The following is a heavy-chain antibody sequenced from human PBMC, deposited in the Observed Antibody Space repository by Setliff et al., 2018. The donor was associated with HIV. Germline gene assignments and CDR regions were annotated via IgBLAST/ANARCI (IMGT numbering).Heavy chain of an antibody. V-gene: IGHV4-59*11. CDR2: IYYSGST. J-gene: IGHJ4*02. Sequence: PSETLSLTCAVYGGSFSGHYWSWIRQPPGKGLEWIGYIYYSGSTNYNPSLKSRITISIDTSKNQFSLKLNSVTAADTAVYFCARKVGGDFDYWGQGTLVTVSS. CDR3: ARKVGGDFDY. CDR1: GGSFSGHY. D-gene: IGHD2-2*01.